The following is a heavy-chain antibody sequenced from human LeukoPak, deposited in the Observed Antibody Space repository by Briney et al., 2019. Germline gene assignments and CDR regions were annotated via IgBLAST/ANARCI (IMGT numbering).Heavy chain of an antibody. D-gene: IGHD2-2*01. J-gene: IGHJ3*02. V-gene: IGHV3-30*03. Sequence: GGSLRLSCAASGFTFSSYSMNWVRQAPGKGLEWVAVISYDGSNKYYADSVKGRFTISRDNAKNSLYLQMNSLRAEDTAVYYCARGTPTGLKAFDIWGQGTMVTVSS. CDR3: ARGTPTGLKAFDI. CDR2: ISYDGSNK. CDR1: GFTFSSYS.